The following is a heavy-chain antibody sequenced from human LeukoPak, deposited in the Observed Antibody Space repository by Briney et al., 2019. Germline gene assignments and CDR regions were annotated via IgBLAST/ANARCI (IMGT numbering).Heavy chain of an antibody. CDR3: ARRGVVAPYNWFVP. CDR2: MYYSGST. Sequence: SETLSLTCTVSGGSISSSSYYWGWIRQPPGKGLEWIGSMYYSGSTYYNPSLKSRVTISVDTSKNQFSLKLSSVTAADTAVYYCARRGVVAPYNWFVPWGQGTLVTVSS. CDR1: GGSISSSSYY. V-gene: IGHV4-39*01. J-gene: IGHJ5*02. D-gene: IGHD3-22*01.